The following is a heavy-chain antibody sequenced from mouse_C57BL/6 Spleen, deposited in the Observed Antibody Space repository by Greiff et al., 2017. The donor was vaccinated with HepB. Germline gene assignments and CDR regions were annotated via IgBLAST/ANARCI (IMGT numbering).Heavy chain of an antibody. CDR2: IDPSDSET. CDR1: GYTFTSYW. Sequence: QVQLQQPGAELVRPGSSVKLSCKASGYTFTSYWMHCVKQRPIQGLEWIGNIDPSDSETHYNQKFKDKATLTVDKSSSTAYMQLSSLTSEDSAVYYCARLYYYGSSFDYWGQGTTLTVSS. CDR3: ARLYYYGSSFDY. J-gene: IGHJ2*01. D-gene: IGHD1-1*01. V-gene: IGHV1-52*01.